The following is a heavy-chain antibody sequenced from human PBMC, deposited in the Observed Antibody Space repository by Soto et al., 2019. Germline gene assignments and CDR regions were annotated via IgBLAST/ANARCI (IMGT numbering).Heavy chain of an antibody. D-gene: IGHD2-15*01. CDR3: ARGDEVLDIVVAS. V-gene: IGHV1-69*13. CDR2: IIPIFGTA. J-gene: IGHJ5*02. CDR1: GGTFSSYA. Sequence: GASVKVSCKASGGTFSSYAISCVRQAPGQGLEWMGGIIPIFGTANYAQKFQGRVTITADESTSTAYMELSSLRSEDTAVYYCARGDEVLDIVVASWGQGTLVTVSS.